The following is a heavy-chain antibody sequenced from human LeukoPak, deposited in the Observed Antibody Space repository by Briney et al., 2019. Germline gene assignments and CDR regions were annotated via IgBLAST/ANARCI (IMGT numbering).Heavy chain of an antibody. CDR3: ARGRRTRIAVAGYNWFDP. CDR1: SGSFSGYY. V-gene: IGHV4-34*01. CDR2: INHSGST. Sequence: PSETLSLTCAVYSGSFSGYYWSWIRQPPGKGLEWIGEINHSGSTNYNPSLKSRVTISVDTSKNQFSLKLSSVTAADTAVYYCARGRRTRIAVAGYNWFDPWGQGTLVTVSS. J-gene: IGHJ5*02. D-gene: IGHD6-19*01.